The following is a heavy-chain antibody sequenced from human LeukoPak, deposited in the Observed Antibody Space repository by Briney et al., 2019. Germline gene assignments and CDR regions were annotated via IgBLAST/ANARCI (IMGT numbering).Heavy chain of an antibody. J-gene: IGHJ4*02. Sequence: PGGSLRLSCAASGFTFSSYGMHWVRQAPGKGLEWVAVISYDGSNKYYADSVKGRFTISRDNSKNTLYLQMNSLRAEDTAVYYCARDLDSIAAADHDYWGQGTLVTVSS. CDR3: ARDLDSIAAADHDY. CDR2: ISYDGSNK. CDR1: GFTFSSYG. D-gene: IGHD6-13*01. V-gene: IGHV3-30*03.